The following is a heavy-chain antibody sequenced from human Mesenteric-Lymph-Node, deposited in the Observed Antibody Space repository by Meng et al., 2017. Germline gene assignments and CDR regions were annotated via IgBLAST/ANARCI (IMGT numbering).Heavy chain of an antibody. D-gene: IGHD3-10*01. CDR1: GYTFIDNY. CDR2: INPDSGGT. CDR3: ARDFTIRVNYYFDY. Sequence: ASVKVSCKASGYTFIDNYIHWVRQAPGQGLEWMGRINPDSGGTNYAQKFQGRVTMTRDTSISTAYMELSRLTSDDTAVYYCARDFTIRVNYYFDYWGQGTLVTVSS. J-gene: IGHJ4*02. V-gene: IGHV1-2*06.